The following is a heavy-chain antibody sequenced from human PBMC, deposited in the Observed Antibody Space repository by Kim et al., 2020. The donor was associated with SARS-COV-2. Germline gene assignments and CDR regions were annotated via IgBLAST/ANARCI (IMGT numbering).Heavy chain of an antibody. J-gene: IGHJ4*01. Sequence: YAQRLQGRVTRTEDTSTDTAYMELSSLRSEDSAVYYCARVVPDWRGGYGYWGHGTLVTVSS. D-gene: IGHD3-16*01. V-gene: IGHV1-24*01. CDR3: ARVVPDWRGGYGY.